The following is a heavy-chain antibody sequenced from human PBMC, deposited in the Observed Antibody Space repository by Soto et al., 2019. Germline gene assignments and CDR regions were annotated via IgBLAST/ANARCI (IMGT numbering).Heavy chain of an antibody. CDR1: GFTLSRYG. CDR2: ISFEGNTQ. V-gene: IGHV3-30*05. J-gene: IGHJ6*02. D-gene: IGHD1-1*01. Sequence: QVQLVESGGGVVQPGRSLRLSCAASGFTLSRYGMHWVRQAPGKGLEWVAVISFEGNTQYYTDSVKGRFTISRDNSKDTMSLQIHSLRPEDTAVYYCARGAVHQLLSRDYFYGMDVWGQGTTVSVSS. CDR3: ARGAVHQLLSRDYFYGMDV.